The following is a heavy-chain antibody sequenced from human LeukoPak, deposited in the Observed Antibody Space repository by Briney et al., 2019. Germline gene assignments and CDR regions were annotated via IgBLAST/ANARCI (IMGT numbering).Heavy chain of an antibody. D-gene: IGHD6-6*01. Sequence: SETLSLTCTVSGGSISSYYWSWIRQPPGKGLEWIGYIYYSGSSNYNPSLKSRVTISVDTSKNQFSLKLSSVTAADTAVYYCARIRHSSSSLFDYWGQGTLVTVSS. CDR1: GGSISSYY. CDR3: ARIRHSSSSLFDY. J-gene: IGHJ4*02. CDR2: IYYSGSS. V-gene: IGHV4-59*01.